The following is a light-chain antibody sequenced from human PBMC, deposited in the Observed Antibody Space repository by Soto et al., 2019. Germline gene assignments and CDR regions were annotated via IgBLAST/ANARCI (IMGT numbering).Light chain of an antibody. Sequence: QSALTQPASVSGSPGQSITISCTGTSSDVGGYNYVSWYQQQAGKAPKLIIHEVSNRPSGVSNRFSGSKSGNTASLTISGLQAEDEADYYRDSYTSSRAYVFGIGTKLTVL. V-gene: IGLV2-14*01. J-gene: IGLJ1*01. CDR1: SSDVGGYNY. CDR2: EVS. CDR3: DSYTSSRAYV.